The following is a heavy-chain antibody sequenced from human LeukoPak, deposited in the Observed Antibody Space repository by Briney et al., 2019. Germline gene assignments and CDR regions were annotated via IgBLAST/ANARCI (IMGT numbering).Heavy chain of an antibody. CDR1: GGTFSSYA. D-gene: IGHD3-16*02. CDR2: IIPIFGTA. V-gene: IGHV1-69*05. Sequence: ASVKVSCKGSGGTFSSYAISWVRQAPGQGLEWMGRIIPIFGTANYAQKFQGRVTITTDESTSTAYMELSSLRSEDTAVYYCARGVLGELSLPVDYWGQGTLVTVSS. J-gene: IGHJ4*02. CDR3: ARGVLGELSLPVDY.